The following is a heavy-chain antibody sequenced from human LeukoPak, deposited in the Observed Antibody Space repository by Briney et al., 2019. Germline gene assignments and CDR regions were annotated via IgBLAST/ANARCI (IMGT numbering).Heavy chain of an antibody. Sequence: PGGSLRLSCAASGFTFSSYSMNWVRQAPGKGLEWVSYISGSSSTIYYADSVKGRFTISRDNAKNSLYLQMNSLRAEDTAVYYCARRGYCSSTSCLDYYYYGMDVWGQGTTVTVSS. V-gene: IGHV3-48*01. J-gene: IGHJ6*02. CDR2: ISGSSSTI. CDR1: GFTFSSYS. CDR3: ARRGYCSSTSCLDYYYYGMDV. D-gene: IGHD2-2*01.